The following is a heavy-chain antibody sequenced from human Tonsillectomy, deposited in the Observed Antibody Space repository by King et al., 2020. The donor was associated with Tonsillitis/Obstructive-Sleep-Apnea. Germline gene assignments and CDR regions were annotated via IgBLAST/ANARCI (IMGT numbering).Heavy chain of an antibody. CDR2: INTNTGNP. Sequence: VQLVESGSELKKPGASVKVSCKASGYTFTNYAINWVRQAPGQGLEWMGWINTNTGNPTYAQGFTGRFVFSLDTSVSTAYLQISSLKAEDTAVYYCAVCVLYDTNGYYPDVFHIWGQGTMVTVSS. CDR1: GYTFTNYA. V-gene: IGHV7-4-1*02. D-gene: IGHD3-22*01. J-gene: IGHJ3*02. CDR3: AVCVLYDTNGYYPDVFHI.